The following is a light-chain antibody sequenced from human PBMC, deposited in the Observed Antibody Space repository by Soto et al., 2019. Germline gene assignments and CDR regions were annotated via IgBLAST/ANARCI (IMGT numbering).Light chain of an antibody. CDR2: SNN. Sequence: QFVLTQPPSASGTPGQRVTISCSVSSSNIRSNAVNWYQQLPGTAPKLLIYSNNQRPSGVPDRFSGSKSGTSASLAISGLQSEDEADYYCAAWDDSLNGYVFATGTKVTVL. CDR3: AAWDDSLNGYV. V-gene: IGLV1-44*01. CDR1: SSNIRSNA. J-gene: IGLJ1*01.